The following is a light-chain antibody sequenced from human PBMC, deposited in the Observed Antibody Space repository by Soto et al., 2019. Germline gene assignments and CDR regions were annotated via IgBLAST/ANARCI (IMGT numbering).Light chain of an antibody. CDR1: QFINKY. Sequence: DIQMTQSPSSLSASVGDRVTITCRASQFINKYLSWYQQKPGKVPKLLINAASTLQSGVPSRFNGSRSGTDFSLAIISLQPEEFATYYWQQNYNPPWTFGQGTKVEI. J-gene: IGKJ1*01. V-gene: IGKV1-39*01. CDR3: QQNYNPPWT. CDR2: AAS.